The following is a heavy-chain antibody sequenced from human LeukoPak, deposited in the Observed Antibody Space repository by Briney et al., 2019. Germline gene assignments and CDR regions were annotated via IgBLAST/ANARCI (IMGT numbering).Heavy chain of an antibody. D-gene: IGHD5-12*01. CDR2: INPSGGST. CDR3: ASASLDIVATSLGY. V-gene: IGHV1-46*01. Sequence: ASVKVSCKASGYTFTNYYMHWVRQAPGQGLAWMGIINPSGGSTSYAQKFQGRVTMTRDTSTSTVYMELSSLRSEDTAVYYCASASLDIVATSLGYWGQGTLVTVSS. CDR1: GYTFTNYY. J-gene: IGHJ4*02.